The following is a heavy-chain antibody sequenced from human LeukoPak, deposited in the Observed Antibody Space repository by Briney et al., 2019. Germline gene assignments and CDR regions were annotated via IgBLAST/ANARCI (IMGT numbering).Heavy chain of an antibody. V-gene: IGHV3-23*01. CDR1: GFTFSDYG. CDR3: ASRRDGYNSGVYYYYYMDV. D-gene: IGHD5-24*01. J-gene: IGHJ6*03. CDR2: ISGSGHST. Sequence: GGSLRLSCAASGFTFSDYGMSWVRQAPGKGLEWVSAISGSGHSTYYADSVKGRFTISRDNAKNSLYLQMNSLRAEDTAVYYCASRRDGYNSGVYYYYYMDVWGKGTTVTVSS.